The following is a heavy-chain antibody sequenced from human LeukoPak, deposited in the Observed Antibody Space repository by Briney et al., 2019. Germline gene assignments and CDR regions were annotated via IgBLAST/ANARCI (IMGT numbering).Heavy chain of an antibody. D-gene: IGHD6-19*01. Sequence: ASVKVSCKASGGTFNSYAISWVRQAPGQGLEWMGGIIPIFGTTNYAQKFQGRVTITAGESTSTAYMELSSPRSEDTAVYYCARAEKYVAVAGTCLDYWGQGTLVTVSS. CDR2: IIPIFGTT. V-gene: IGHV1-69*13. CDR3: ARAEKYVAVAGTCLDY. J-gene: IGHJ4*02. CDR1: GGTFNSYA.